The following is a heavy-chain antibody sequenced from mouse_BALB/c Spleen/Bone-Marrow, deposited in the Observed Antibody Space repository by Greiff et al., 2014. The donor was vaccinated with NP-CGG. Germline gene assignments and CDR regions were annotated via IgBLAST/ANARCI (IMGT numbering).Heavy chain of an antibody. CDR1: GYKFTDYE. V-gene: IGHV1-15*01. CDR3: TREGIYFGYDVPMDY. J-gene: IGHJ4*01. Sequence: QVQLQQSGAELVRPGASVTPPCKASGYKFTDYEMHWVKQTPVHGLEWIGSIDPETGGTAYNQNFKGKATLTADRSSTTAYMGLRSLTSEDSAVYYCTREGIYFGYDVPMDYWGQGTSVTVSS. CDR2: IDPETGGT. D-gene: IGHD2-2*01.